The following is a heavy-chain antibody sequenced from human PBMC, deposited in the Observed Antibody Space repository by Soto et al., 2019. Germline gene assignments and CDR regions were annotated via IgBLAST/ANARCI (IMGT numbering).Heavy chain of an antibody. CDR3: ARRRGTAGSFDY. V-gene: IGHV4-31*03. Sequence: QVQLQESGPGLVEPSQTLSLTCTVSGGSITNGNYYWSWIRQHPGKGLEWIGYIYYGASTYYNPSLKSRVTILLDTSENQFSLKLSSVTGADTAVYYCARRRGTAGSFDYWGQGTLVTVSS. CDR2: IYYGAST. J-gene: IGHJ4*02. CDR1: GGSITNGNYY. D-gene: IGHD3-16*01.